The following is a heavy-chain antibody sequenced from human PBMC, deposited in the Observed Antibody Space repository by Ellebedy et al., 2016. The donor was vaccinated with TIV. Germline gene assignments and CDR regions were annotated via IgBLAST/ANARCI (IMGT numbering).Heavy chain of an antibody. CDR3: ARDQRDGYDEDAFDI. CDR2: INHSGST. J-gene: IGHJ3*02. Sequence: SETLSLXXAVYGGSFSGYYWSWIRQPPGKGLEWIGEINHSGSTNYNPSLKSRVTISVDTSKNQFSLKLSSVTAADTAVYYCARDQRDGYDEDAFDIWGQGTMVTVSS. CDR1: GGSFSGYY. V-gene: IGHV4-34*01. D-gene: IGHD5-24*01.